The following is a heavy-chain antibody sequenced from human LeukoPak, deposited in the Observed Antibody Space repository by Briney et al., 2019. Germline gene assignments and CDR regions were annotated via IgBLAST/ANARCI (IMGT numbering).Heavy chain of an antibody. D-gene: IGHD4-11*01. CDR2: INPNSGGT. V-gene: IGHV1-2*02. CDR1: GYTFTGYY. Sequence: ASVKVSCKASGYTFTGYYMHWVRQAPGQGLEWMGWINPNSGGTNYAQKFQGRVTMTRDTSISTAYMELSRLRSDDTAVYYCARDYSDYQKWFDPWGQGTLDTVSS. J-gene: IGHJ5*02. CDR3: ARDYSDYQKWFDP.